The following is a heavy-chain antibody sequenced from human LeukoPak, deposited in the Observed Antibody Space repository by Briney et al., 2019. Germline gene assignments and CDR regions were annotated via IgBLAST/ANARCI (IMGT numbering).Heavy chain of an antibody. CDR2: INHSGST. D-gene: IGHD3-3*02. Sequence: SETLSLTCAVYGGSFSGYYWSWIRQPPGKGLEWIGEINHSGSTNYNPSLKSRVTISVDTSKNQFSLKLSSVTAADTAVYYCARGFSSFAYDYWGQGTLVTVSS. CDR3: ARGFSSFAYDY. CDR1: GGSFSGYY. V-gene: IGHV4-34*01. J-gene: IGHJ4*02.